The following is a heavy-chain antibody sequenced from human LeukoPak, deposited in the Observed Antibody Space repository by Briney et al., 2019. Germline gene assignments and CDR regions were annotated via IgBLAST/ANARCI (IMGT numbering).Heavy chain of an antibody. J-gene: IGHJ6*03. Sequence: SETLSLTCTVSGGSISSYYWSWIRQPPGKGLEWIGYIYYSGSTNYNPSLKSRVTISVDTSKNQYSLKLSSGTAADTAVYYWARGAPIHYYYYYMDVWGKGTTVTISS. CDR1: GGSISSYY. CDR2: IYYSGST. CDR3: ARGAPIHYYYYYMDV. V-gene: IGHV4-59*01.